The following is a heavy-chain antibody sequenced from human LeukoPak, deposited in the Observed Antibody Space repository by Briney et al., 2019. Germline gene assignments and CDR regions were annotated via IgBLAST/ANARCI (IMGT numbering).Heavy chain of an antibody. CDR1: GYSISSGYY. Sequence: PSETLSLTCTVSGYSISSGYYWGWIRQPPGKGLEWIGSISHSGYTYDNPSLKSRVTMSVDTSKNQFSLKMRPVTAADTAVYYCARSEIDDYNRYWGQGILVTVSS. D-gene: IGHD3-16*01. CDR2: ISHSGYT. CDR3: ARSEIDDYNRY. J-gene: IGHJ4*02. V-gene: IGHV4-38-2*02.